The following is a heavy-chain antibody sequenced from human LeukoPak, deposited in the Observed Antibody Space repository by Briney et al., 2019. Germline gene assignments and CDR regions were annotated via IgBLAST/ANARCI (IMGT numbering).Heavy chain of an antibody. J-gene: IGHJ5*02. CDR1: GFTFSSYW. D-gene: IGHD3-10*01. Sequence: TGGSLRLSCAASGFTFSSYWMSWVRQAPGKGLEWVANIKKDGSDKYYVDSVKGRFTISRDNAKTSLYLQMNSLRLEDTAVYYCAKDLMRDRWFGESWGQGTLVTVSS. CDR3: AKDLMRDRWFGES. V-gene: IGHV3-7*01. CDR2: IKKDGSDK.